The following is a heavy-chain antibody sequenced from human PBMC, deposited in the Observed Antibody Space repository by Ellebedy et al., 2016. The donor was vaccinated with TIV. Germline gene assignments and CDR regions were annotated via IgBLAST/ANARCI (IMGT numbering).Heavy chain of an antibody. V-gene: IGHV3-23*01. D-gene: IGHD3-10*01. Sequence: GESLKISCAASGFAFSSNGMSWVRQAPGKGLEWVSAISGSGDTYYADSVKGRFTISRDSSTNMFYLQMNSLRAEDTSLYYCAKDSGWDQEYWGQGTLVIISS. CDR1: GFAFSSNG. CDR2: ISGSGDT. J-gene: IGHJ4*02. CDR3: AKDSGWDQEY.